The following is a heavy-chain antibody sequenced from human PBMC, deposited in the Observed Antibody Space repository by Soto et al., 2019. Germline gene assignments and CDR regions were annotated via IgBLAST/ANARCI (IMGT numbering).Heavy chain of an antibody. J-gene: IGHJ5*02. D-gene: IGHD3-16*01. Sequence: EVQLVQSGGGLVQPGGSLRLSCAASGFPFSSYDMHWVRQVEGKGLEWVSSIGADGDTDFLFSVRGRFTVSRDNAENSLFLKLYSLPGGDTATYFCAGGRGMASWGQGTLVSVSS. V-gene: IGHV3-13*01. CDR3: AGGRGMAS. CDR1: GFPFSSYD. CDR2: IGADGDT.